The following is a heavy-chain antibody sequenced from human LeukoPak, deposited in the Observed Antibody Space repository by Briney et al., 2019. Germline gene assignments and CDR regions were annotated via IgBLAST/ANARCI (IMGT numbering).Heavy chain of an antibody. CDR3: ARGTYYYDSSGYYSLEC. CDR1: GYTFTGYY. D-gene: IGHD3-22*01. J-gene: IGHJ4*02. V-gene: IGHV1-2*06. CDR2: INPNSGGT. Sequence: ASVKVSCKASGYTFTGYYMHWVRQAPGQGLEWMGRINPNSGGTNYAQKFRGRVTMTRDTSISTAYMELSRLRSDDTAVYYCARGTYYYDSSGYYSLECWGQGTLVTVSS.